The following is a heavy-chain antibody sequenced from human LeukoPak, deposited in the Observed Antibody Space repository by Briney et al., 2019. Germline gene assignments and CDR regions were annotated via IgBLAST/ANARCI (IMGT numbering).Heavy chain of an antibody. V-gene: IGHV4-59*01. CDR2: IYYSGST. D-gene: IGHD2-15*01. CDR3: ARSSYCSGGSCYPAGYYYYMDV. Sequence: SETLSLTCTVSGGSISSYYWSWLRQPPGKGLEWIGYIYYSGSTNYNPSLKSRVTISVDTSRNQFPLKLSSVTAADTAVYYCARSSYCSGGSCYPAGYYYYMDVWGKGTTVTISS. CDR1: GGSISSYY. J-gene: IGHJ6*03.